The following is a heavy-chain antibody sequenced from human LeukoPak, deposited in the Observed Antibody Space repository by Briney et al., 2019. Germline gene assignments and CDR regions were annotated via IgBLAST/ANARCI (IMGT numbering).Heavy chain of an antibody. V-gene: IGHV1-69*02. CDR2: IIPILGIA. D-gene: IGHD5-18*01. CDR3: ARVNGYSYGSMYYFDY. Sequence: ASVKVSCKASGGTFSSYTISWVRQAPGQGLEWMGRIIPILGIANYAQKSQGRVTITADKSTSTAYMELSSLRSEDTAVCYCARVNGYSYGSMYYFDYWGQGTLVTVSS. CDR1: GGTFSSYT. J-gene: IGHJ4*02.